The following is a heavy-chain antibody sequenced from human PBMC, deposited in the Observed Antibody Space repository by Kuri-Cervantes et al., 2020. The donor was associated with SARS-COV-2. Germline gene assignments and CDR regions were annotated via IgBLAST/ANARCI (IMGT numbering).Heavy chain of an antibody. CDR2: INPNSGGT. D-gene: IGHD6-13*01. V-gene: IGHV1-2*02. CDR1: GYTFTGYY. Sequence: ASVKVSCKASGYTFTGYYMHWVRQAPGQGLEWMGWINPNSGGTNYAQKFQGRVTMTRDTSISTAYMELSRLRSDDTAVYYCVRDAISPEVGQQPEYYFDYWGQGTLVTVSS. J-gene: IGHJ4*02. CDR3: VRDAISPEVGQQPEYYFDY.